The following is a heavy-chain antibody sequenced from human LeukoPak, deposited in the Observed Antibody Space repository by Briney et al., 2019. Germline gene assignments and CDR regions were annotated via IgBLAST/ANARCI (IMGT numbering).Heavy chain of an antibody. J-gene: IGHJ4*02. Sequence: SETLSLTCAVSGGSFSGYFWSWIRQPPGKGLEWIGEINHSGSTNYNPSLKSRVTISVDTSKNQFSLKLTSVTAADTAVYYCARRVTTRLPFRYWGLGTLVTVSS. CDR1: GGSFSGYF. CDR3: ARRVTTRLPFRY. V-gene: IGHV4-34*01. CDR2: INHSGST. D-gene: IGHD4-17*01.